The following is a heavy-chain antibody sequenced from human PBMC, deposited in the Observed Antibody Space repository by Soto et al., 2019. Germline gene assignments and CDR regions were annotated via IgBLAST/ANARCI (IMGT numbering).Heavy chain of an antibody. CDR2: ISCDGSNK. Sequence: PGGSLRLSCAASGFTFRRYGMNWVRQAPGKGLEWVAVISCDGSNKFYADSVKGRFTISRDNSKNTLYLQMNSLRSEDTAVYYCAKDYSSGWYGGVKDNWFDPWGQGTLVTVSS. CDR3: AKDYSSGWYGGVKDNWFDP. D-gene: IGHD6-19*01. J-gene: IGHJ5*02. CDR1: GFTFRRYG. V-gene: IGHV3-30*18.